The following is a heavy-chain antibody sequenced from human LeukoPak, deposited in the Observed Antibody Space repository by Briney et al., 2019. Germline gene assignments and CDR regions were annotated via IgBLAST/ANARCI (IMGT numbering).Heavy chain of an antibody. CDR2: ISAYNGNT. CDR3: AIPRYGSGSFDFDY. Sequence: ASVKVSCKASGYTFTSYGISWVRQAPGQGLEWMGWISAYNGNTNYAQKLQGRVTMTTDTSTSTAYMELRSLRSDDTAVYYCAIPRYGSGSFDFDYWGQGTLVTVSS. CDR1: GYTFTSYG. J-gene: IGHJ4*02. D-gene: IGHD3-10*01. V-gene: IGHV1-18*01.